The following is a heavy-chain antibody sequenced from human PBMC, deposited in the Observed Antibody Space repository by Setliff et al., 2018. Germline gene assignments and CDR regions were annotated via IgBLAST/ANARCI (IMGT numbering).Heavy chain of an antibody. V-gene: IGHV5-10-1*01. Sequence: GESLKISCRGSEYSFIDYWISWVRQKPGGGLEWMGKVDPSDSYATYGPSFQGHVIISVDTAINTVYLQWSRLEASDSGIYYCARPIESSRWHPFDSWGQGTLVTVSS. CDR1: EYSFIDYW. J-gene: IGHJ5*01. D-gene: IGHD2-2*01. CDR3: ARPIESSRWHPFDS. CDR2: VDPSDSYA.